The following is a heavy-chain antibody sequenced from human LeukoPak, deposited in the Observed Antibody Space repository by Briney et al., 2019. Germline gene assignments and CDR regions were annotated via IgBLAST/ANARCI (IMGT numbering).Heavy chain of an antibody. V-gene: IGHV1-2*06. CDR2: INPNSGGT. D-gene: IGHD3-10*01. J-gene: IGHJ5*02. Sequence: ASVKVSCKASGYTFTGYYMHWVRQAPGQGLEWMGRINPNSGGTNYAQKFQGRVTMTRDTSISTAYTELSRLRSDDTAVYYCARVWSSGSGRGGFNHLQPTFDPWGQGTLVTVSS. CDR1: GYTFTGYY. CDR3: ARVWSSGSGRGGFNHLQPTFDP.